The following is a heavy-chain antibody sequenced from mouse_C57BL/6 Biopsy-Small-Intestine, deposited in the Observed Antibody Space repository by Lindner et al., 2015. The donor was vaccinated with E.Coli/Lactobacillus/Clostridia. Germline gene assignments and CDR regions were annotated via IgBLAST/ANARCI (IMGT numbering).Heavy chain of an antibody. CDR2: INPKYGTS. Sequence: VQLQESGPELVKPGASVKISCKASGYSFTDHNMNWVKQSNGKSLEWIGVINPKYGTSTYNQKFKGKATLTVDQSSSTAYMQLNSLTPEDSAVYYCARDRDYDPFAYWGQGTLVTVSA. CDR3: ARDRDYDPFAY. J-gene: IGHJ3*01. V-gene: IGHV1-39*01. CDR1: GYSFTDHN. D-gene: IGHD2-4*01.